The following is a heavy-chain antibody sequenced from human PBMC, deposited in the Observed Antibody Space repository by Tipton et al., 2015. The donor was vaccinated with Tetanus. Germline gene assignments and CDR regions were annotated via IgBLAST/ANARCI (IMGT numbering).Heavy chain of an antibody. J-gene: IGHJ4*02. CDR2: IYFNGST. D-gene: IGHD5-12*01. CDR3: ARVRRGATTDLDY. CDR1: GGSISAYY. Sequence: TLSLTCTVSGGSISAYYWSWIRQPPGKGLEWIGYIYFNGSTKYNPSLKSRVAISVDASKTQFSLKLSSVTAADTAVYYCARVRRGATTDLDYWGQGTLVTVSS. V-gene: IGHV4-59*08.